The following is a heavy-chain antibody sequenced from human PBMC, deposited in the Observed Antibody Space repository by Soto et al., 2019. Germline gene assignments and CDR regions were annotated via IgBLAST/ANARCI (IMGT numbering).Heavy chain of an antibody. CDR1: GITYTTYA. Sequence: QVQLVQSGAEVKKPGASVKVACKASGITYTTYAIHWVRQAPGQGLEWMGWINTGNGNTRYSQRLQGRVTLTTDTSASTAYMDVSSLTSEDTAVYYCARAISGYVSWGQGTPITVSS. V-gene: IGHV1-3*04. CDR2: INTGNGNT. J-gene: IGHJ5*02. CDR3: ARAISGYVS. D-gene: IGHD5-12*01.